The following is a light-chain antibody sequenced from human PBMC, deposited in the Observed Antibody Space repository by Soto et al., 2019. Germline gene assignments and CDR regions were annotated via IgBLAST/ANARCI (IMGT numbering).Light chain of an antibody. CDR3: CSYSTSNSLVYV. V-gene: IGLV2-14*01. CDR1: SGDIGYYSF. CDR2: EVS. J-gene: IGLJ1*01. Sequence: QSVLTQPASVSGSPGQSITISCSGTSGDIGYYSFVSWFQHHPGKAPKLIIYEVSHRPSGVSDRFSASKSGDTASLTISGLQAEDEADYYCCSYSTSNSLVYVFGTGTKVTV.